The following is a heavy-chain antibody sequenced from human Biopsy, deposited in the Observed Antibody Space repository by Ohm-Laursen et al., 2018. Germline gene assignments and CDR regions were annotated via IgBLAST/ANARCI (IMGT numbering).Heavy chain of an antibody. V-gene: IGHV3-23*01. CDR2: INTSGGST. D-gene: IGHD4-17*01. Sequence: SLRLSCAASGFIFSYCGMHWVRQAPGKGLEWVSVINTSGGSTHYAVSVKGRFTISRDNSKNTLYLRMNSLRAEDTAVYYCAKPADSYGSEFYFDYWGQGTLVTVSS. J-gene: IGHJ4*02. CDR3: AKPADSYGSEFYFDY. CDR1: GFIFSYCG.